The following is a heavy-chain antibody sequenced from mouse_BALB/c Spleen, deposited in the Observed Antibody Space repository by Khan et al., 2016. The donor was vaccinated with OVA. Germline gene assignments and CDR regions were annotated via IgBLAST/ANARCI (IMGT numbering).Heavy chain of an antibody. CDR2: IWGGGIT. Sequence: QVQLNESGPGLVAPSQSLSITCTVSGFSLTDYGVSWIRQPPGKGLEWLGVIWGGGITYYNSAPKSRLSISKDNSKRQVFLKMNSLQTDDTSMYYCAKHLILDPYSFDYWGQGTTLTVAS. CDR1: GFSLTDYG. CDR3: AKHLILDPYSFDY. J-gene: IGHJ2*01. V-gene: IGHV2-6-5*01.